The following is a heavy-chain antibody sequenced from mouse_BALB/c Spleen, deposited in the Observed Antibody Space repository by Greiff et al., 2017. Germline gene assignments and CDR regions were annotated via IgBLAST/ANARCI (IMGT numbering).Heavy chain of an antibody. V-gene: IGHV5-17*02. CDR2: ISSGSSTI. J-gene: IGHJ1*01. CDR3: ARTSLRLGYFDV. CDR1: GFTFSSFG. Sequence: EVQLVESGGGLVQPGGSRKLSCAASGFTFSSFGMHWVRQAPEKGLEWVAYISSGSSTIYYADTVKGRFTISRDNPKNTLFLLMTSLRSEDTAMYYCARTSLRLGYFDVWGAGTTVTVSS. D-gene: IGHD1-2*01.